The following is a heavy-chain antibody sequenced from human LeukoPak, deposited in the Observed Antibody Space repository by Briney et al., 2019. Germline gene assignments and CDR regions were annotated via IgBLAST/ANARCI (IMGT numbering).Heavy chain of an antibody. CDR1: GYTFTSYY. Sequence: GASVKVSCKASGYTFTSYYMHWVRQAPGQGLEWMGIINPSGGSTSYAQKFQGRVTMTRDTSTSTVYMELSSLRSEDTAVYYCARAVQYSSSSGYYYMDVWGNGTTVTVSS. J-gene: IGHJ6*03. CDR2: INPSGGST. D-gene: IGHD6-6*01. V-gene: IGHV1-46*01. CDR3: ARAVQYSSSSGYYYMDV.